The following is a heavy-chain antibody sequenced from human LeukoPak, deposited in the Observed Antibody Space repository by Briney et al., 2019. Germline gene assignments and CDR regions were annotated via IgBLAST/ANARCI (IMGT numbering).Heavy chain of an antibody. CDR3: AKDIEGATVYAMDV. J-gene: IGHJ6*02. CDR2: ISGSGSST. CDR1: GFTFSSYA. V-gene: IGHV3-23*01. Sequence: PGGSLRLSCAASGFTFSSYAMSWVRQAPGKGLEWVSAISGSGSSTYYADSVKGRFTISRDNSKNTLYLQMNSLRAEDTGVIYCAKDIEGATVYAMDVWGQGTTVTVSS. D-gene: IGHD1-26*01.